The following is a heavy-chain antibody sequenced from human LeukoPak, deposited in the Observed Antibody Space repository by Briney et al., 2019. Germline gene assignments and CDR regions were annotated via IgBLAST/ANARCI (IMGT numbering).Heavy chain of an antibody. V-gene: IGHV1-18*01. Sequence: ASVKVSCKASGYTFTNYGISWVRQAPGQGLEWMGWISAYNGNTNYAQKLQGRVTMTTDTSTSTAYMELRSLRSDDTAVYYCARGVAASGYDLFVPTFSAFDIWGQGTMVTVSS. D-gene: IGHD5-12*01. CDR2: ISAYNGNT. CDR3: ARGVAASGYDLFVPTFSAFDI. CDR1: GYTFTNYG. J-gene: IGHJ3*02.